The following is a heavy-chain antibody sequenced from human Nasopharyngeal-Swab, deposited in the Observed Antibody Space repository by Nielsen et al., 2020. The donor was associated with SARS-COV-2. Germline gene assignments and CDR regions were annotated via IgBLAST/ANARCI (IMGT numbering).Heavy chain of an antibody. CDR3: ARDGGSHSDFFDY. J-gene: IGHJ4*02. Sequence: RTLSLTCAISGDSVSSNSAAWHWTRQPPSRGLAWLGRTYYRSKWYDDYAVSVKSRITINPDTSKNQFSLQLNSVTPEDTAVYYCARDGGSHSDFFDYWGQGTLVTVSS. CDR2: TYYRSKWYD. D-gene: IGHD3-16*01. V-gene: IGHV6-1*01. CDR1: GDSVSSNSAA.